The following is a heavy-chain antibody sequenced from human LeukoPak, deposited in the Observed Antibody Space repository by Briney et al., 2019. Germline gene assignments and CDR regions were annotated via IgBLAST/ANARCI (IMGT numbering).Heavy chain of an antibody. J-gene: IGHJ5*02. CDR2: ISAYNGDT. V-gene: IGHV1-18*01. Sequence: ASVTVSFKSSVYTFTTYGITWLRQAPGQGREGMGWISAYNGDTNYAQKLQGRVTMTTDTSTSTAYMELRSLRSDDTAVYYCARDHTAARPNWFDPWGQGTLVTVSS. CDR1: VYTFTTYG. CDR3: ARDHTAARPNWFDP. D-gene: IGHD6-6*01.